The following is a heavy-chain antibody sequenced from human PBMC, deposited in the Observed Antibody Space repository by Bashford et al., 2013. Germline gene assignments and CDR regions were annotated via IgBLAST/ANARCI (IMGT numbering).Heavy chain of an antibody. J-gene: IGHJ4*02. CDR1: GGTFSSYA. Sequence: SVKVSCKASGGTFSSYAISWVRQAPGQGLEWMGGIIPIFGTANYAQKFQGRVTITADESTSTAYMELSSLRSEDTAVYYCASPESDYYGSGSYRYYFDYWGQG. CDR3: ASPESDYYGSGSYRYYFDY. CDR2: IIPIFGTA. D-gene: IGHD3-10*01. V-gene: IGHV1-69*13.